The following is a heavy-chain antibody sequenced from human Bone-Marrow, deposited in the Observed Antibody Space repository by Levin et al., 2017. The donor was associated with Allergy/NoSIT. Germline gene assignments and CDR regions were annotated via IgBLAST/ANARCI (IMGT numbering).Heavy chain of an antibody. CDR2: ISAYNGDT. CDR3: ATAGGTPRSGSALLSWRGWFDA. Sequence: GGSLRLSCKASGYRFTSQTIAWVRQTPAQGLEWMGWISAYNGDTNYGHKFQGRVTLTTDTSTTTASMELRSLRPDDTGIYYCATAGGTPRSGSALLSWRGWFDAWGQGTLVTVSS. V-gene: IGHV1-18*01. J-gene: IGHJ5*02. CDR1: GYRFTSQT. D-gene: IGHD3-3*01.